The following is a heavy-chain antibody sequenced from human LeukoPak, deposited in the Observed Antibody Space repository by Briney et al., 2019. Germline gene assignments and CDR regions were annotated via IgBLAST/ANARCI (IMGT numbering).Heavy chain of an antibody. J-gene: IGHJ4*02. CDR3: ARAQIVDGYNNAYFHY. CDR2: ISSRGTAM. Sequence: GGSLRLSCAVSGFTFSDYSMSWVRQAPGKGLEWISYISSRGTAMYYADSVKGRFSISRDNAKKSLYLQMNSLSTEDTAVYYCARAQIVDGYNNAYFHYWGQGTLVTVSS. D-gene: IGHD5-24*01. CDR1: GFTFSDYS. V-gene: IGHV3-11*01.